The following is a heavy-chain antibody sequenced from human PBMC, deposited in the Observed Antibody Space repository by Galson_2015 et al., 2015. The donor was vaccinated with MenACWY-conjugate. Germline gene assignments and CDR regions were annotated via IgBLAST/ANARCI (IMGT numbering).Heavy chain of an antibody. CDR1: GFIFNKFA. CDR2: ASGSGGVT. J-gene: IGHJ4*02. D-gene: IGHD3-22*01. V-gene: IGHV3-23*01. Sequence: SLRLSCAASGFIFNKFAMTWIRQAPGKGLEWVSAASGSGGVTYHADSVKGRFTISRDNSKNTLYLQMNSLKAEDTAIYYCAKGPLYDSSGSDSAYYDYCGQGTLVTVSS. CDR3: AKGPLYDSSGSDSAYYDY.